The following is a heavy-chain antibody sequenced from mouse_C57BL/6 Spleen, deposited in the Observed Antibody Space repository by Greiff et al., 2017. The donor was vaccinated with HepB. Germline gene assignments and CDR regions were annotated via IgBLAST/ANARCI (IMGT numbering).Heavy chain of an antibody. CDR2: ILPGSGST. D-gene: IGHD2-3*01. J-gene: IGHJ4*01. V-gene: IGHV1-9*01. CDR3: ARLRLIYDGYYYYAMDY. Sequence: QVQLQQSGAELMKPGASVKLSCKATGYTFTGYWIEWVKQRPGHGLEWIGEILPGSGSTNYNEKFKGKATFTADTSSNTAYMQLSSLTTEDSAIYYCARLRLIYDGYYYYAMDYWGQGTSVTVSS. CDR1: GYTFTGYW.